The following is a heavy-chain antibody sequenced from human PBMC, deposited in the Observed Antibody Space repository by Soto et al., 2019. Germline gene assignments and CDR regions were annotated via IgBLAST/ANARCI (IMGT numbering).Heavy chain of an antibody. CDR3: ARGVTPYYFDY. CDR2: IYYSGST. D-gene: IGHD4-4*01. Sequence: LETLPLTWTVSGGSSSSYYWSWIRQPPGKGLEWIGYIYYSGSTNYNPSLKSRVTISVDTSKNQFSLKLSSVTAADTAVYYCARGVTPYYFDYWGQGTLVTVSS. V-gene: IGHV4-59*01. CDR1: GGSSSSYY. J-gene: IGHJ4*02.